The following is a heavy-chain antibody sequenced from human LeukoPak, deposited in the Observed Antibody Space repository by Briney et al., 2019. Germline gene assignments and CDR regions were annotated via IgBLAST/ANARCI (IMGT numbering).Heavy chain of an antibody. D-gene: IGHD1-26*01. CDR1: GFTFTNSW. CDR2: IKQDGSTK. J-gene: IGHJ4*02. CDR3: TRDTDGSLNY. V-gene: IGHV3-7*01. Sequence: GGSLRLSCAASGFTFTNSWMAWVRQAPGKGLEWVANIKQDGSTKHYADSLKGRFTISRDNPKNSLYLQMNNLRADDTAVYYCTRDTDGSLNYWGQGILVTVAS.